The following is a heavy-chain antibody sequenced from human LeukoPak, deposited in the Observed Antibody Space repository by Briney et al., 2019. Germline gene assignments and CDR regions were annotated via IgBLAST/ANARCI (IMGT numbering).Heavy chain of an antibody. CDR2: IKQDGSEK. CDR1: GFTFSTYW. D-gene: IGHD5-12*01. Sequence: GGSLRLSCAASGFTFSTYWMSWVRQAPGKGLEWVDNIKQDGSEKYYVESVKGRFTISRDNAKNSLYLQMNSLRAEDTAVYYCARGDGYSGCDYWGQGTLVTVSS. V-gene: IGHV3-7*01. CDR3: ARGDGYSGCDY. J-gene: IGHJ4*02.